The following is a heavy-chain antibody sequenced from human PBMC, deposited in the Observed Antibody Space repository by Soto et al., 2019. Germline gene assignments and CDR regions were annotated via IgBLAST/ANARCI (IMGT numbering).Heavy chain of an antibody. CDR2: INAANGNT. D-gene: IGHD2-8*01. CDR1: GYTFTMYA. J-gene: IGHJ4*02. Sequence: ASVKVSCKASGYTFTMYAVHWVRQAPGQRPEWMGWINAANGNTKYAQKFQGRVTITRDTSASTAYMELSSLRSEDTAIYYCARAGKVCANGVCYDCDSWGQGTLVSVSS. CDR3: ARAGKVCANGVCYDCDS. V-gene: IGHV1-3*01.